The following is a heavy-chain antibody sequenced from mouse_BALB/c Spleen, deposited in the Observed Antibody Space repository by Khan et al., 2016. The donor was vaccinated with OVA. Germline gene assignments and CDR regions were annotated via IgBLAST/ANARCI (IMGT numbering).Heavy chain of an antibody. Sequence: EVELVESGGGLVQPGGSRKLSCAASGFTFSSFGMHWVRQAPEKGLEWVAYVSFGSATIYDADTLKGRFTISRDKPKNTLFLQMTSLRSEDTARYYWARSLITSWYFDFWGPGTTVTVSS. D-gene: IGHD2-4*01. CDR1: GFTFSSFG. V-gene: IGHV5-17*02. CDR2: VSFGSATI. J-gene: IGHJ1*01. CDR3: ARSLITSWYFDF.